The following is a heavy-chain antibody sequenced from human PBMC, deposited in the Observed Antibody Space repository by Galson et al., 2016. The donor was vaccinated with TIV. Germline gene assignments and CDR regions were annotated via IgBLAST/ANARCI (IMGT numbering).Heavy chain of an antibody. CDR1: GLTVSANY. CDR2: VYGDDNT. Sequence: SLRLSCAASGLTVSANYLNWVRQAPGKGLEWVSIVYGDDNTYYADSVKGRFTISRDNSKNTVYLEMNSLRAEDTAVYYCARDRHFCTSASCYLGYYYDYGMDVWGQGTTVIVSS. J-gene: IGHJ6*02. V-gene: IGHV3-53*01. D-gene: IGHD2-2*01. CDR3: ARDRHFCTSASCYLGYYYDYGMDV.